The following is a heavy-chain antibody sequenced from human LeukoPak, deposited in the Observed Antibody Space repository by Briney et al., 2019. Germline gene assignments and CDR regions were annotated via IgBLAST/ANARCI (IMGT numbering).Heavy chain of an antibody. Sequence: SQTLSLTCTVSGVSISNTDYYWSWVRQPPGKGLEWIGYRYYSGNTYYNPPLKSRVDISIDTSKSQFFLKLSSVTAADTAVYYCYRGGIWGQGTLVTVSS. CDR2: RYYSGNT. V-gene: IGHV4-30-4*01. CDR1: GVSISNTDYY. J-gene: IGHJ3*02. D-gene: IGHD2-15*01. CDR3: YRGGI.